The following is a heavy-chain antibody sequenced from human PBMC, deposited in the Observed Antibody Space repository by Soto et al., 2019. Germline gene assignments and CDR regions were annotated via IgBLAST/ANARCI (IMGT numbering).Heavy chain of an antibody. CDR2: ISGGGDAT. D-gene: IGHD3-10*01. V-gene: IGHV3-23*01. CDR1: GFTFSGYA. J-gene: IGHJ2*01. CDR3: ARKVSGSTGRPDLWYFDL. Sequence: EVQLLDSGGGLVQPGGSLRLSCAASGFTFSGYALTWVRQAPGKGLEWVSAISGGGDATFYADSVKGRSTISRDNSKNTLYLQMTTLRAEDTAVYYCARKVSGSTGRPDLWYFDLWGRGTLVTVSS.